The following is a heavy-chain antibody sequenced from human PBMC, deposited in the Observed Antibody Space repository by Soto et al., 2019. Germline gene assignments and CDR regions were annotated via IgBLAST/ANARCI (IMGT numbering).Heavy chain of an antibody. J-gene: IGHJ5*02. CDR1: GGSFSGYY. V-gene: IGHV4-34*01. Sequence: PSETLSLTCAVYGGSFSGYYWSWIRQPPGKGLEWIGEINHSGSTNYNPSLKSRVTISVDTSKNQFSPKLSSVTAADTAVYYCARGGCSSTSCYTRNWFDPWGQGTLVTVSS. CDR2: INHSGST. CDR3: ARGGCSSTSCYTRNWFDP. D-gene: IGHD2-2*02.